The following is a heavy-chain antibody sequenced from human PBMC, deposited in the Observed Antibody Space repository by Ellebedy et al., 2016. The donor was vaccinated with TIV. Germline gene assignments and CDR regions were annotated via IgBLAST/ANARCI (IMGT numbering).Heavy chain of an antibody. CDR1: GYTFTSYA. Sequence: ASVKVSCKASGYTFTSYAMHWVRQAPGQRLEWMGCINAGNGNTKYSQKFQGRVTITRDTSASTAYMELSSLRSEDTAVYYCARGGVGRYCTNGVCLQALDYWGQGTLVTVSS. CDR2: INAGNGNT. D-gene: IGHD2-8*01. V-gene: IGHV1-3*01. CDR3: ARGGVGRYCTNGVCLQALDY. J-gene: IGHJ4*02.